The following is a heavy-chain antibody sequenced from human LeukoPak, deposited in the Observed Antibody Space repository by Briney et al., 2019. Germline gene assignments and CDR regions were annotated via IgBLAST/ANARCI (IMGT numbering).Heavy chain of an antibody. J-gene: IGHJ4*02. CDR2: IIPIFGTA. CDR3: ARGRSPKYSSSCPLDY. V-gene: IGHV1-69*06. D-gene: IGHD6-13*01. Sequence: SVKVSCKASGYTFTGYYMHWVRQAPGQGLEWMGGIIPIFGTANYAQKFQGRVTITADKSTSTAYMELSSLRSEDTAVYYCARGRSPKYSSSCPLDYWGQGTLVTVSS. CDR1: GYTFTGYY.